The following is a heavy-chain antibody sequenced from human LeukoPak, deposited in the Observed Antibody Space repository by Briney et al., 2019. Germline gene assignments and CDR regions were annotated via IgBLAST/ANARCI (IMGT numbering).Heavy chain of an antibody. J-gene: IGHJ4*02. D-gene: IGHD4-17*01. CDR1: GFTFGDYA. Sequence: PGGSLRLSCTASGFTFGDYAMSWVRQAPGKGLEWVGFIRSKAYGGTTEYAASVKGRFTISRDDSKSTAYLQMNSLKTEDTAVYYCTRTKNDYGDYYFDYWGQGTLVTVSS. CDR3: TRTKNDYGDYYFDY. V-gene: IGHV3-49*04. CDR2: IRSKAYGGTT.